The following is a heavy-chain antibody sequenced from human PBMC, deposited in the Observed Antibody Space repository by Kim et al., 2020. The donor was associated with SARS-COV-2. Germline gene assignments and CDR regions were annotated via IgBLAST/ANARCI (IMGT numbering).Heavy chain of an antibody. D-gene: IGHD3-10*01. CDR2: INPNSGGT. J-gene: IGHJ6*02. CDR3: ARDLIQWFGELLSSYGMDV. Sequence: ASVKVFCKASGYTFTGYYMHWVRQAPGQGLEWMGWINPNSGGTNYAQKFQGRVTMTRDTSISTAYMELSRLRSDDTAVYYCARDLIQWFGELLSSYGMDVWGQGTTVTVSS. CDR1: GYTFTGYY. V-gene: IGHV1-2*02.